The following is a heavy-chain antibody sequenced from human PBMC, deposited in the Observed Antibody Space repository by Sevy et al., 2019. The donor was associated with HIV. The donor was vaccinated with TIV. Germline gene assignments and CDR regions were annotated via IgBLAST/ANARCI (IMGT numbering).Heavy chain of an antibody. D-gene: IGHD2-2*01. CDR2: ISSSSSYI. V-gene: IGHV3-21*01. J-gene: IGHJ6*02. Sequence: GESLKISCAASGFTFSSYSMNWVRQAPGKGLEWVSSISSSSSYIYYADSVKGRFTISRDNAKNSLYLQMNSLRAEDTAVYYCASSGCSSTSCYWGYYYGMDVWGQGTTVTVSS. CDR3: ASSGCSSTSCYWGYYYGMDV. CDR1: GFTFSSYS.